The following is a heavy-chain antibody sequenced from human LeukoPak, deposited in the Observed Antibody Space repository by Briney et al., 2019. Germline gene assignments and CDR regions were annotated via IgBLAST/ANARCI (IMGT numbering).Heavy chain of an antibody. CDR1: GFTFSSYA. J-gene: IGHJ4*02. CDR2: ISGSGGST. V-gene: IGHV3-23*01. D-gene: IGHD3-22*01. Sequence: GGSLRLSCAASGFTFSSYAMSWVRQAPGKGLEWVSAISGSGGSTYYADSVKGRFTISRDNSKNTLYLQMNSLRAEDTAVYYCAKVDVADPEDYYDSSGPTLYYFDYWGQGTLVTVSS. CDR3: AKVDVADPEDYYDSSGPTLYYFDY.